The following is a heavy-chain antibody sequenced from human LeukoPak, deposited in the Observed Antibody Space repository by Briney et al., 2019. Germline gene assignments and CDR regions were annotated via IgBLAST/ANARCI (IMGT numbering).Heavy chain of an antibody. CDR2: IYTSGST. D-gene: IGHD3-3*01. J-gene: IGHJ5*02. CDR3: ARDFSYYDFWSGYYNAGSNWFDP. CDR1: GGSISSYY. Sequence: SETLSLTCTVSGGSISSYYWSWIRQPPGKGLEWIGRIYTSGSTNYNPSLKSRVTMSVDTSKNQFSLKLSSVTAADTAVYYCARDFSYYDFWSGYYNAGSNWFDPRGQGTLVTVSS. V-gene: IGHV4-4*07.